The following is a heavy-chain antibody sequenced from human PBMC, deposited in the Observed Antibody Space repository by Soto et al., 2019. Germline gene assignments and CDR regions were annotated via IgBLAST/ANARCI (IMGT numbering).Heavy chain of an antibody. V-gene: IGHV1-3*01. CDR3: ARDGPYCSSTSCYNPL. CDR1: GYTFTSYA. CDR2: INAGNGNA. Sequence: ASVKVSCKASGYTFTSYAIHWVRQAPGQRLEWMGRINAGNGNAKYAQKFQGRVTITRDKSASTAYMELSSLRSEDTAVYYCARDGPYCSSTSCYNPLWGEGTLVTGTS. D-gene: IGHD2-2*02. J-gene: IGHJ4*02.